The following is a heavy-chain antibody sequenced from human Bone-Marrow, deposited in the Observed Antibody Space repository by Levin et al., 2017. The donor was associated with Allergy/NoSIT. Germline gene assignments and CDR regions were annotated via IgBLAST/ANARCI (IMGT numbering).Heavy chain of an antibody. CDR2: IYYSGST. CDR3: ARMGFGELTPDY. J-gene: IGHJ4*02. D-gene: IGHD3-10*01. Sequence: GSLRLSCTVSGGSISSSSYYWGWIRQPPGKGLEWIGSIYYSGSTYYNPSLKSRVTISVDTSKNQFSLKLSSVTAADTAVYYCARMGFGELTPDYWGQGTLVTVSS. V-gene: IGHV4-39*01. CDR1: GGSISSSSYY.